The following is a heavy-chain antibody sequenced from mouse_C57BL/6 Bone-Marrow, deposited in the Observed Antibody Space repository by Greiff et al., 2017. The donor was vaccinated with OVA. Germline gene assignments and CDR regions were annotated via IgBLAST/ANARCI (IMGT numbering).Heavy chain of an antibody. CDR2: IYPGSGST. Sequence: VQLQQPGAELVKPGASVKMSCKASGYTFTSYWITWVKQRPGQGLEWIGDIYPGSGSTNYNEKFKSKATLTVDTSSSTAYMQLSSLTSEDSAVYYCARGEFITTVVAAMGYWGQGTSVTVSS. CDR1: GYTFTSYW. V-gene: IGHV1-55*01. J-gene: IGHJ4*01. D-gene: IGHD1-1*01. CDR3: ARGEFITTVVAAMGY.